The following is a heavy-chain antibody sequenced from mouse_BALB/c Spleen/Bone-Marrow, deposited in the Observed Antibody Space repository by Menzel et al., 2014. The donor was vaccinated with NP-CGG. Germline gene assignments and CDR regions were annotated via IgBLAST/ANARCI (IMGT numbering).Heavy chain of an antibody. D-gene: IGHD1-2*01. CDR2: ISSGGST. CDR3: AREGGTTAHYYAMDY. CDR1: GFTFSSYA. Sequence: EVKLMESGGGLVKPGGSLKLSCAASGFTFSSYAMSWVRQTPEKRLEWVASISSGGSTYYPYSVKGRFTISRDNARNILYLQMSSLRSEDTAMYYCAREGGTTAHYYAMDYWGQGTSVTVSS. V-gene: IGHV5-6-5*01. J-gene: IGHJ4*01.